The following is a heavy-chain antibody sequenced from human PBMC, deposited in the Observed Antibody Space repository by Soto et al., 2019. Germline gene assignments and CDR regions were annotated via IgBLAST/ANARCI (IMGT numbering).Heavy chain of an antibody. Sequence: SETLSLTCTVSGDSIGSGDNYWSWIRQPPGKGLEWIGFIHSRGSTNYNPPLRSRLIIPVDTSKNQFSLTLSSVTAADTAVYYCARIGSYYDNTGFSENAFDVWGQGTMVTVSS. CDR2: IHSRGST. J-gene: IGHJ3*01. CDR1: GDSIGSGDNY. CDR3: ARIGSYYDNTGFSENAFDV. V-gene: IGHV4-30-4*01. D-gene: IGHD3-10*01.